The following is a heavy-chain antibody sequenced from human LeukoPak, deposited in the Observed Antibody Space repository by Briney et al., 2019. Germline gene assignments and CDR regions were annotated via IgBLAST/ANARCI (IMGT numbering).Heavy chain of an antibody. CDR2: ISSSSSYI. Sequence: GGSLRLSCAASGFTFSSYSMNWVRQAPGKGLDWVSSISSSSSYIYYADSVKGRFTISRDNAKNSLYLQMNSLRAEDTAVYYCARDFHGGNGDYWGQGTLVTVSS. J-gene: IGHJ4*02. V-gene: IGHV3-21*01. CDR1: GFTFSSYS. CDR3: ARDFHGGNGDY. D-gene: IGHD4-23*01.